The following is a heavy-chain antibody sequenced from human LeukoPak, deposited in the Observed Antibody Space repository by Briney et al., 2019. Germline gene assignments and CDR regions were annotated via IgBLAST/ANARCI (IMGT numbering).Heavy chain of an antibody. V-gene: IGHV3-23*01. Sequence: PGGSLRLSCAASGFIFSSYAMSWVRQAPGKGLEWVSVISGSGDYTHYADSVKGRFTISRDNSKNTLSLQMNSLRAEDTAVYYCAIGWSVFDYWGQGTLVTVSS. J-gene: IGHJ4*02. D-gene: IGHD6-19*01. CDR2: ISGSGDYT. CDR3: AIGWSVFDY. CDR1: GFIFSSYA.